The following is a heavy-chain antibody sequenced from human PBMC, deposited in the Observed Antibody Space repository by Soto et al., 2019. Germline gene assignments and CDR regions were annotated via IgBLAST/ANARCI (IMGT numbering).Heavy chain of an antibody. D-gene: IGHD3-3*01. J-gene: IGHJ4*02. V-gene: IGHV3-48*03. Sequence: GGSLRLSCAVSGFTFSSHAMNWVRQAPGKGLEWVAYIHGTRSIIYYADSVKGRFTISRDKAKNSLYLQMDSLRAEDTAVYYCARGFAIFGDYYFDYWGQGTLVPVSS. CDR1: GFTFSSHA. CDR3: ARGFAIFGDYYFDY. CDR2: IHGTRSII.